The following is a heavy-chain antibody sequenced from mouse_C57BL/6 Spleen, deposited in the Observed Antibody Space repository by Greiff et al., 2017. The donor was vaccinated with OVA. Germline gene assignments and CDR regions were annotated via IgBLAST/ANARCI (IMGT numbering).Heavy chain of an antibody. D-gene: IGHD1-1*01. CDR2: IHPSDSDT. J-gene: IGHJ2*01. CDR1: GYTFTSYW. V-gene: IGHV1-74*01. Sequence: QVQLQQPGAELVKPGASVKVSCKASGYTFTSYWLYWVKQRPGEGLEWIGRIHPSDSDTNYNQKFKGKATLTVDKSSSTAYMQLSSLTSEDSAVYYCAVITTVVADFDYWGQGTTLTVSS. CDR3: AVITTVVADFDY.